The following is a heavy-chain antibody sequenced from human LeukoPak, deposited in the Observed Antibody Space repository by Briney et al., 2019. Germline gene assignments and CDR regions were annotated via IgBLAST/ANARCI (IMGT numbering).Heavy chain of an antibody. CDR2: ISVSGSST. Sequence: GGSLRLSCAASGITFSSYAMGWVRRAPGKGLEWVSAISVSGSSTDYADPVKGRFTISRDNSKSTLYLQMNSLRAEDTAVYYCAARYYYDSSGSHSPYRGQGTLVTVSS. D-gene: IGHD3-22*01. CDR1: GITFSSYA. CDR3: AARYYYDSSGSHSPY. V-gene: IGHV3-23*01. J-gene: IGHJ4*02.